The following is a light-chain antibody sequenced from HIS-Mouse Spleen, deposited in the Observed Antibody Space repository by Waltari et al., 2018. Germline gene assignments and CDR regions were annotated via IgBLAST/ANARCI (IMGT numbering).Light chain of an antibody. V-gene: IGLV2-14*01. J-gene: IGLJ3*02. CDR2: EVS. CDR3: SSYTSSSFWV. Sequence: QSALTQPASVSGSPGQSITISCTGTSSDVGGYNYVSWYQQDPGKPPKLMIYEVSNRPSGVSNRFSGSKSGNTASLTISGLQAEDEADYYCSSYTSSSFWVFGGGTKLTVL. CDR1: SSDVGGYNY.